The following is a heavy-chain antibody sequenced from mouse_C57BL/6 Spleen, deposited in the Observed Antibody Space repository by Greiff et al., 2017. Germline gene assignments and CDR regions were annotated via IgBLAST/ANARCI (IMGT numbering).Heavy chain of an antibody. D-gene: IGHD1-1*01. J-gene: IGHJ2*01. CDR1: GFNIKDDY. Sequence: VQLQQSGAELVRPGASVKLSCTASGFNIKDDYMHWVKQRPEQGLEWIGWIDPENGDTEYASKFQGKATITADPSSNTAYLQLSSLTSEDTAVYYCTLHYYGSSPFDYWGQGTTLTVSS. CDR3: TLHYYGSSPFDY. V-gene: IGHV14-4*01. CDR2: IDPENGDT.